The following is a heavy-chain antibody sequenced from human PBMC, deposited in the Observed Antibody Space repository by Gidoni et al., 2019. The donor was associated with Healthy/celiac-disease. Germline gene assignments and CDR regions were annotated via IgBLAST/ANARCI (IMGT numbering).Heavy chain of an antibody. CDR2: ISWNSGSI. CDR1: GFTFDDYA. D-gene: IGHD6-19*01. CDR3: AKDSADSSGWNYYYYGMDV. Sequence: CAASGFTFDDYAMHWVRQAPGKGLEWVSGISWNSGSIGYADSVKGRFTISRDNAKNSLYLQMNSLRAEDTALYYCAKDSADSSGWNYYYYGMDVWGQGTTVTVSS. J-gene: IGHJ6*02. V-gene: IGHV3-9*01.